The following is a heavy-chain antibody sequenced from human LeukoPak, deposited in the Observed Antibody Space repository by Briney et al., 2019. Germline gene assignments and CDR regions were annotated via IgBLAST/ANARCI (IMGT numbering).Heavy chain of an antibody. Sequence: GGSLRLSCAAFGFTFSSYGMHWVRQAPGKGLEWVAFTRSDGSNKYYADSVKGRFTISRDNTKNSLYLQMNSLRAEDTAVYYCASYILTGYYNGHDAFDIWGQGTMVIVSS. CDR3: ASYILTGYYNGHDAFDI. D-gene: IGHD3-9*01. J-gene: IGHJ3*02. CDR1: GFTFSSYG. V-gene: IGHV3-30*02. CDR2: TRSDGSNK.